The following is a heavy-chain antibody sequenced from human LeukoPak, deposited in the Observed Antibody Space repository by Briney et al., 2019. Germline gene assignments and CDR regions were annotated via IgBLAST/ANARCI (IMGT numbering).Heavy chain of an antibody. CDR3: VKVTGTGYYFDY. CDR2: ISGSGGST. CDR1: GFTVSSNY. J-gene: IGHJ4*02. D-gene: IGHD1-14*01. Sequence: GGSLILSCAASGFTVSSNYMSWVRQAPGKGLEWVSAISGSGGSTYYADSVKGRFTISRDNSKNTLSLQMNSLRAEDTAVYYCVKVTGTGYYFDYWGQGTLVTVSS. V-gene: IGHV3-23*01.